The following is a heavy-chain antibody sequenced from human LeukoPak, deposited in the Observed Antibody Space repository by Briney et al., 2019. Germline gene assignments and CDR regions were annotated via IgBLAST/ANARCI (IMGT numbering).Heavy chain of an antibody. CDR3: ARGKGVVVAATRYYYGMDV. CDR1: GGTFSSYA. CDR2: IIPILGIA. Sequence: SVKVSCKASGGTFSSYAISWVRQAPGQGLEWMGRIIPILGIANYAQKFQGRVTITADKSTSTAYMELSSLRSEDTAVYYCARGKGVVVAATRYYYGMDVWGQGTTVTVSS. J-gene: IGHJ6*02. D-gene: IGHD2-15*01. V-gene: IGHV1-69*04.